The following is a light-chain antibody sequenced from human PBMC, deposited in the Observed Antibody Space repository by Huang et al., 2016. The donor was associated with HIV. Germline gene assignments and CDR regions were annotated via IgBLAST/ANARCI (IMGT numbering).Light chain of an antibody. J-gene: IGKJ1*01. Sequence: DIQMTQSPSSLSASVRDRVTITCRASQSIGRYLNWYQQKPGKAPKLLIYSASSLQSGVPSRFSCSGSGTDFTLTISSLQPEDFATYYCQQSYSTPWTFGQGTKVEIK. V-gene: IGKV1-39*01. CDR2: SAS. CDR3: QQSYSTPWT. CDR1: QSIGRY.